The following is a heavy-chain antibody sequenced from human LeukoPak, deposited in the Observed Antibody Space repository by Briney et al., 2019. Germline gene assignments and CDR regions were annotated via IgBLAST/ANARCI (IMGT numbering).Heavy chain of an antibody. V-gene: IGHV4-30-4*01. CDR3: ARVQEVMGAHAFDI. Sequence: SQTLSLTCTVSGGSISSGDYYWSWIRQPPGKGLEWIGYIYYSGSTYYNPSLKSRVTISVDTSKNQFSLKLSSVTAADTAVYYCARVQEVMGAHAFDIWGQGTMVTVSS. CDR2: IYYSGST. CDR1: GGSISSGDYY. J-gene: IGHJ3*02. D-gene: IGHD3-16*01.